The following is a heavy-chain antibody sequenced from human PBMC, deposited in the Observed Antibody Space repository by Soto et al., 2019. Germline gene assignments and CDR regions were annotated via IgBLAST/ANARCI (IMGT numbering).Heavy chain of an antibody. Sequence: PSETLSLTCRVSGGSVGTGAYYWSWIRQPPGKGLEWIGYTLYSGSPNYNPSLQSLQSRVTISVDTSTNQFSLRLTSVTAADTALHYCARHDYCHRTFDIWGQGTLVTVSS. CDR3: ARHDYCHRTFDI. D-gene: IGHD3-3*01. J-gene: IGHJ3*02. CDR2: TLYSGSP. V-gene: IGHV4-61*08. CDR1: GGSVGTGAYY.